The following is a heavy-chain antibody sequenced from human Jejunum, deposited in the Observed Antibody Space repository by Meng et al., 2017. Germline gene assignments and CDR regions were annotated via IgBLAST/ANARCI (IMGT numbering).Heavy chain of an antibody. J-gene: IGHJ4*02. CDR2: ITTDGSDI. D-gene: IGHD3-10*01. CDR3: ARDSGKAAFDY. CDR1: GFTFSNYW. V-gene: IGHV3-74*01. Sequence: GESLKISCAASGFTFSNYWMFWIRQRPGKGLEWVSRITTDGSDIAYANSVWGRFTISRDNAKNTLYLQMNSLRAEDTAVYYCARDSGKAAFDYWGQGTLVTVSS.